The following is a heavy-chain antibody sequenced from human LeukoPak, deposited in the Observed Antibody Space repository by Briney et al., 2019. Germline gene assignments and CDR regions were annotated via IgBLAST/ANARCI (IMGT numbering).Heavy chain of an antibody. V-gene: IGHV3-21*01. J-gene: IGHJ4*02. D-gene: IGHD5-18*01. Sequence: GGSLGLSCAASGFNFRSYSMNWVRQAPGKGLEWVSSITSSRYIYDADSVKGRFIISRDNAKNSLYLQMDSLRGEDTAVYYCARGGGYSYGTFFDYWGQGSLVTVSS. CDR3: ARGGGYSYGTFFDY. CDR2: ITSSRYI. CDR1: GFNFRSYS.